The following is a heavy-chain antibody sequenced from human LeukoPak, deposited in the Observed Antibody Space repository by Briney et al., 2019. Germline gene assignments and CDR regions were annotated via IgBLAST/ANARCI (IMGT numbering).Heavy chain of an antibody. D-gene: IGHD4-17*01. CDR2: ISGSGSTI. J-gene: IGHJ4*02. CDR1: GFTFSSYS. V-gene: IGHV3-48*01. Sequence: PGGSLRLSCAAPGFTFSSYSMNSVCQAPGKGLGCVSYISGSGSTIYFADSVKGRFTISRDNAKNSLHLQMNSLRAEDTAVYYCARQRAGFTVTTSDYWGQGTLVTVSS. CDR3: ARQRAGFTVTTSDY.